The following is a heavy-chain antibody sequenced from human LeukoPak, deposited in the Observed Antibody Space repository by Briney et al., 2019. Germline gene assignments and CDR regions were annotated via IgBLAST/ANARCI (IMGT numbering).Heavy chain of an antibody. CDR3: ARVYVTVVRGRWLDP. D-gene: IGHD3-10*01. V-gene: IGHV4-34*01. CDR2: IDHSGST. CDR1: GGSLSGYS. Sequence: SETLSLTCAVYGGSLSGYSWTWIRQPPGKGLEWIGEIDHSGSTNYNASLTSRVIISADTSQNQFSLKLTSVTVADTAVYYCARVYVTVVRGRWLDPWGQGTLVTVSS. J-gene: IGHJ5*02.